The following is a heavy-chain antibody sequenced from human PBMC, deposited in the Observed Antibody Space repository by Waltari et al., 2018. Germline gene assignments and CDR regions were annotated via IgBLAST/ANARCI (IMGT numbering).Heavy chain of an antibody. Sequence: QVQLQESGPGLVKPSETLSLTCAVSGYSISSGYYWGWIRQPPGKGLEWIGSIYNSGSTTYNPSLKSRVTISVDTSKNQFSLKLSSVTAADTAVYYCARPVVQGGPGYGMDVWGQGTTVTVSS. V-gene: IGHV4-38-2*01. J-gene: IGHJ6*02. D-gene: IGHD3-10*01. CDR1: GYSISSGYY. CDR3: ARPVVQGGPGYGMDV. CDR2: IYNSGST.